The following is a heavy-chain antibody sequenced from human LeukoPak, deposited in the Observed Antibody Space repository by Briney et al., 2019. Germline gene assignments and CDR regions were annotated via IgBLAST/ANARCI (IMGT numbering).Heavy chain of an antibody. CDR3: ARASSAYYFDY. CDR1: GFTFSSYS. J-gene: IGHJ4*02. V-gene: IGHV3-21*01. Sequence: GGSLRLSCAASGFTFSSYSMNWVRQAPGKGLEWVSSISSSSSYIYYADSVEGRFTISRDNAKNSLYLQMNSLRAEDMAVYYCARASSAYYFDYWGQGTLVTVSS. CDR2: ISSSSSYI.